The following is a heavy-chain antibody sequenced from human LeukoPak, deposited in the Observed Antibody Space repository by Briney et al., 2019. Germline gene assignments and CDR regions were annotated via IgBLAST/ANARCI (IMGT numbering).Heavy chain of an antibody. CDR1: GFTFSSYS. D-gene: IGHD2-2*01. CDR3: ARGEDIVVVPAALAFDI. J-gene: IGHJ3*02. Sequence: PGGSLRLSCAASGFTFSSYSMNWVRQAPGKGLEWVSYISSSSSTIYYADSVKGRFTISRDNAKNSLYLQMNSLRAEDMAVYYCARGEDIVVVPAALAFDIWGQGTMVTVSS. CDR2: ISSSSSTI. V-gene: IGHV3-48*01.